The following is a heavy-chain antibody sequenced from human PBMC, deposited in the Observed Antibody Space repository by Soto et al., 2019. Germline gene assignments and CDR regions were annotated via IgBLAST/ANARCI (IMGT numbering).Heavy chain of an antibody. CDR2: ISSSSSYI. CDR1: GFTFSSYS. Sequence: EVQLVESGGGLVKPGGSLRLSCAASGFTFSSYSMNWVRQAPGKGLEWVSSISSSSSYIYYADSVKGRFTISRDNAKNSRYLQMNSLRAEDTAVYYCARDKQWLVRGYYSGMDVWGQGTTVTVSS. D-gene: IGHD6-19*01. CDR3: ARDKQWLVRGYYSGMDV. J-gene: IGHJ6*02. V-gene: IGHV3-21*01.